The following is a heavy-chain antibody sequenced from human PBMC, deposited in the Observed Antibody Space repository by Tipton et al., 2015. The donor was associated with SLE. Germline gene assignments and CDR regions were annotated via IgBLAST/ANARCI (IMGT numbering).Heavy chain of an antibody. CDR2: IYYSGST. CDR1: GGSISSYY. CDR3: ASQEVDATADYYYYGMDV. Sequence: TLSLTCTVSGGSISSYYWSWIRQPPGKGLEWIGYIYYSGSTNYNPSLKSRVTISVDTSKNQFSLKLSSVTAADTAVYYCASQEVDATADYYYYGMDVWGQGTTVTVSS. D-gene: IGHD4-17*01. V-gene: IGHV4-59*12. J-gene: IGHJ6*02.